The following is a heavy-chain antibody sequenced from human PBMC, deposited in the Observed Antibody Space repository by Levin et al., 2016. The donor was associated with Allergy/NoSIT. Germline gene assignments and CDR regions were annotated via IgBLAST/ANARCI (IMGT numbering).Heavy chain of an antibody. CDR1: GFTFSSYG. Sequence: GGSLRLSCAASGFTFSSYGMHWVRQAPGKGLEWVAVIWYDGSNKYYADSVKGRFTISRDNSKNTLYLQMNSLRAEDTAVYYCARGDPYIVLMVYAWGHYYYGMDVWGQGTTVTVSS. D-gene: IGHD2-8*01. J-gene: IGHJ6*02. CDR2: IWYDGSNK. CDR3: ARGDPYIVLMVYAWGHYYYGMDV. V-gene: IGHV3-33*01.